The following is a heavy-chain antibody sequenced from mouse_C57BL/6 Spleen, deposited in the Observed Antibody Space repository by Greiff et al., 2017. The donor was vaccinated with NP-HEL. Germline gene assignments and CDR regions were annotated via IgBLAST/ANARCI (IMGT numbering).Heavy chain of an antibody. J-gene: IGHJ4*01. CDR1: GYAFSSSW. D-gene: IGHD4-1*02. CDR2: IYPGDGDT. Sequence: QVQLQQSGPELVKPGASVKISCKASGYAFSSSWMNWVKQRPGKGLEWIGRIYPGDGDTNYNGKFKGKATLTADKSSSTAYMQLSSLTSEDSAVYFCAYQLGRERYYAMDYWGQGTSVTVSS. V-gene: IGHV1-82*01. CDR3: AYQLGRERYYAMDY.